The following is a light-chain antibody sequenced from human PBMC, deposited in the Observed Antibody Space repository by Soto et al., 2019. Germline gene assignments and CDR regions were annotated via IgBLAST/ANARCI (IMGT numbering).Light chain of an antibody. CDR2: GAS. V-gene: IGKV3-20*01. CDR3: QNYGSSPPEFT. CDR1: QSVSSNY. J-gene: IGKJ3*01. Sequence: EIVLTQSPGTLSLSPGERATLSCRASQSVSSNYLAWYQQRPGQAPRLLIFGASYRATGIPDRFSGSGSGTDFTLTISRLEPEDFAVYYCQNYGSSPPEFTFGPGTRVDSK.